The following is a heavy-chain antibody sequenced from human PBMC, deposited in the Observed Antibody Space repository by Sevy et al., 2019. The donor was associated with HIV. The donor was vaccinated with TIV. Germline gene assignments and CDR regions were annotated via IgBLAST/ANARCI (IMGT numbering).Heavy chain of an antibody. CDR1: GFSFTSYW. D-gene: IGHD2-21*02. CDR3: ARDRGAVVTPDAFDI. CDR2: INQVGTEK. J-gene: IGHJ3*02. Sequence: GGSLRLSCAASGFSFTSYWMSWVRQTPEKGLEWVANINQVGTEKNYVDSVKGRFTISRDNAKNSLYLQMNSLRAEDTAVYYCARDRGAVVTPDAFDIWGQGTMVTVSS. V-gene: IGHV3-7*01.